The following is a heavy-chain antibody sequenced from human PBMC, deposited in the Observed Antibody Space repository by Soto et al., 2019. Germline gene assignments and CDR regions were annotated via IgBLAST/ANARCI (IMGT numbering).Heavy chain of an antibody. V-gene: IGHV3-21*01. CDR3: ARDPARMAYAVYNWFDP. Sequence: GGSLRLSCAASGFTFSSYSMNWVRQAPGKGLEWVSSISSSSSYIYYADSVKGRFTISRDNAKNSLYLQMNSLRAEDTAVYYCARDPARMAYAVYNWFDPWGQGTRGTVCS. D-gene: IGHD2-8*01. CDR2: ISSSSSYI. J-gene: IGHJ5*02. CDR1: GFTFSSYS.